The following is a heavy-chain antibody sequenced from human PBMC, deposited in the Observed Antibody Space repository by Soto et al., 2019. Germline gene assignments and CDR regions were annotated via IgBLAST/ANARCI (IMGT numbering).Heavy chain of an antibody. CDR1: GFTFSSYA. Sequence: GGSLRLSCAASGFTFSSYAMSWVRQAPGKGLEWVSAISGSGGSTYYADSVKGRFTISRDNSKNTLYLQMNSLRAEDTAVYYCAKNMWFGEFPTAPFDYWGQGTLVTVSS. CDR3: AKNMWFGEFPTAPFDY. D-gene: IGHD3-10*01. CDR2: ISGSGGST. V-gene: IGHV3-23*01. J-gene: IGHJ4*02.